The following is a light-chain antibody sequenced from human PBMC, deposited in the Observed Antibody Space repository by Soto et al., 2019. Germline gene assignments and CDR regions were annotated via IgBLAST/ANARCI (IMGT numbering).Light chain of an antibody. CDR3: HQYGTSPQT. J-gene: IGKJ1*01. Sequence: EIVLTHSPGTLSSSPLQGATLSSSSSQSVGNNFLAWYQQKPGQAPTLLIYDASSRASGLPDRFSGSGSETDFTLTVSRLELEDFAVYFCHQYGTSPQTFGQGTKVDI. V-gene: IGKV3-20*01. CDR2: DAS. CDR1: QSVGNNF.